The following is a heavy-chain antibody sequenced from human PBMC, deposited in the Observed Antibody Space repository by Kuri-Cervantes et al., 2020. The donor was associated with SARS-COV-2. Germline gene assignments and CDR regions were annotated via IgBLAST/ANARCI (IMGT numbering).Heavy chain of an antibody. CDR3: ARLGSSSWYLDY. J-gene: IGHJ4*02. Sequence: GESLKISCAASGFTFSSYGMHWVRQAPGKGLERVAFIRYDGSNKYYADSVKGRFTISRDNSKNTLYLQMNSLRAEDTAVYYCARLGSSSWYLDYWGQGTLVTVSS. D-gene: IGHD6-13*01. V-gene: IGHV3-30*02. CDR2: IRYDGSNK. CDR1: GFTFSSYG.